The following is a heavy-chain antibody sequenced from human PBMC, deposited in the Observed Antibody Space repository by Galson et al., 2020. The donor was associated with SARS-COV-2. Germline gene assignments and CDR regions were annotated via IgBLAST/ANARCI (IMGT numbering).Heavy chain of an antibody. V-gene: IGHV1-24*01. J-gene: IGHJ5*02. D-gene: IGHD2-2*01. CDR3: ATGPAAIGTLSDNWFDP. CDR2: FDPEDGET. Sequence: GESLKISCKVSGYTLTELSMHWVRQAPGKGLEWMGGFDPEDGETIYAQKFQGRVTMTEDTSTDTAYMELSSLRSEDTAVYYCATGPAAIGTLSDNWFDPWGQGTLVTVSS. CDR1: GYTLTELS.